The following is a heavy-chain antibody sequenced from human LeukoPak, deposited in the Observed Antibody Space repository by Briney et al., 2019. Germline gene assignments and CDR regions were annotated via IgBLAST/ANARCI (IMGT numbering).Heavy chain of an antibody. Sequence: ASVKVSCKASGYTFTSNYIHWVRQAPGQGLEWMGMIYPRDGSTSYAQKFQGRVTITRDTSASTAYMELSSLRSEDTAVYYCAREYYDSSGYSKSASDAFDIWGQGTMVTVSS. CDR3: AREYYDSSGYSKSASDAFDI. CDR1: GYTFTSNY. D-gene: IGHD3-22*01. J-gene: IGHJ3*02. CDR2: IYPRDGST. V-gene: IGHV1-46*01.